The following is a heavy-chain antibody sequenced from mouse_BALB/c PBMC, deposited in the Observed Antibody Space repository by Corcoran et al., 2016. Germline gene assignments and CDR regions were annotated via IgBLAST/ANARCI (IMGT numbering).Heavy chain of an antibody. D-gene: IGHD2-3*01. V-gene: IGHV1-9*01. CDR1: GYTFSSYW. CDR2: ILPGSGST. Sequence: QVQLQQSGAELMKPGASVKISCKATGYTFSSYWIEWVKQRPGHGLEWIGEILPGSGSTNYNEKFKGKATFTADTSSNTAYMQLSSLTSEDSAVYYCARSDDGYYYYAVDYWGQGTSVTVSS. J-gene: IGHJ4*01. CDR3: ARSDDGYYYYAVDY.